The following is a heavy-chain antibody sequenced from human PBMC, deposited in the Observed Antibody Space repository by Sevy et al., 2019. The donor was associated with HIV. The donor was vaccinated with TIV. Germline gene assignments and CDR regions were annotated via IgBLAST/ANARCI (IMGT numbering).Heavy chain of an antibody. D-gene: IGHD6-13*01. CDR2: INNSGST. V-gene: IGHV4-34*01. J-gene: IGHJ4*02. Sequence: SETLSLTCAVYGGSFSGYYWSWIRQPPGKGLEWIGEINNSGSTNYNPSLKSRVTISVDTSKNQFALKLSSVTAADTAVYYCARRGIAAALSFDYWGQGTLVTVSS. CDR3: ARRGIAAALSFDY. CDR1: GGSFSGYY.